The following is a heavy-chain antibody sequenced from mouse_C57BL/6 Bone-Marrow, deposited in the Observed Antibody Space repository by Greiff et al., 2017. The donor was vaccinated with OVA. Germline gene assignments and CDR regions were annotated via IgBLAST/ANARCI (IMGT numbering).Heavy chain of an antibody. Sequence: QVQLQQPGAELVMPGASVKLSCKASGYTFTSYWMHWVKQRPGQGLEWIGEIDPSDSYTNYNQKFKGKSTLTVDKSSSTAYMQLSSLTSEDSAVYYCARLYDGYGFDYWGQGTLVTVSA. D-gene: IGHD2-3*01. CDR3: ARLYDGYGFDY. J-gene: IGHJ3*01. CDR1: GYTFTSYW. V-gene: IGHV1-69*01. CDR2: IDPSDSYT.